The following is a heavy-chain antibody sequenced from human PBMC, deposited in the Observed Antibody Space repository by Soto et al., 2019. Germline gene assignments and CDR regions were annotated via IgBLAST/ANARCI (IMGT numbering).Heavy chain of an antibody. D-gene: IGHD2-8*02. CDR2: IGTEHDA. Sequence: EVQLVESGGGLVQPGGSLRLSCAASGFTFSRSDMHWVRQATGKGLEWISAIGTEHDAYYPDSVKGRFTTSRDNAKNSLYHQMNNLRAEDPAVYYCARQASYWHGGGGWFDPWGQGTLVIVSS. J-gene: IGHJ5*02. CDR1: GFTFSRSD. CDR3: ARQASYWHGGGGWFDP. V-gene: IGHV3-13*01.